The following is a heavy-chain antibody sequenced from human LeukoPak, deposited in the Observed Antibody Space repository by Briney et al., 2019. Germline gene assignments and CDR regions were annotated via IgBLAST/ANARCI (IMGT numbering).Heavy chain of an antibody. J-gene: IGHJ4*02. D-gene: IGHD3-10*01. V-gene: IGHV4-59*01. CDR2: VYYSGST. Sequence: SETLSLTYTVSGGSISRYYWSWIRQPPGKGLEGIGYVYYSGSTNYNPSLKSRVTISVDSSKNQFSLKLTSVTAADTAVYYCARSPRHYYGSGSYYNGALDYWGQGTLVTVSS. CDR3: ARSPRHYYGSGSYYNGALDY. CDR1: GGSISRYY.